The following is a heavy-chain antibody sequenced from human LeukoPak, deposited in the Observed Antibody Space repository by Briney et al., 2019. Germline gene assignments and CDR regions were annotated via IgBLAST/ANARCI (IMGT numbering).Heavy chain of an antibody. CDR2: INPSGGST. J-gene: IGHJ3*02. CDR1: GYTFTSYY. CDR3: ARDRRSFVDAFDI. V-gene: IGHV1-46*01. D-gene: IGHD3-16*02. Sequence: ASVKVSCKASGYTFTSYYMHWVRQAPGQGLEWMGIINPSGGSTSYAQKFQGRVTMTRDMSTSTVYMELSSLRSEDTAVYYCARDRRSFVDAFDIWGQGTMVTVSS.